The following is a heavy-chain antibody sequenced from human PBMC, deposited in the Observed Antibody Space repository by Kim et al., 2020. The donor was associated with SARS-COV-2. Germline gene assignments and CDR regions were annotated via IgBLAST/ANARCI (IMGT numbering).Heavy chain of an antibody. V-gene: IGHV4-59*09. Sequence: NPSLKSRVTMSVDTSKNQFSLKLSSVTAADTAVYYCARGRDGYNNEDFDYWGQGTLVTVSS. CDR3: ARGRDGYNNEDFDY. D-gene: IGHD5-12*01. J-gene: IGHJ4*02.